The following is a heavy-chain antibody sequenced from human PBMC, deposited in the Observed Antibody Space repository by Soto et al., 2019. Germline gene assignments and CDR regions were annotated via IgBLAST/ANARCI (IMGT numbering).Heavy chain of an antibody. CDR1: GFTFSSYS. V-gene: IGHV3-48*02. Sequence: GGSLRLSCAASGFTFSSYSMNWVRQAPGKGLEWVSYISSISSTIYYADSVKGRFTISRDNAKNSLYLQMNSLRDEDTAVYYCARDYEYYDFWSGYYKTSLGSGYGMDVWGQGTTVTVSS. J-gene: IGHJ6*02. D-gene: IGHD3-3*01. CDR2: ISSISSTI. CDR3: ARDYEYYDFWSGYYKTSLGSGYGMDV.